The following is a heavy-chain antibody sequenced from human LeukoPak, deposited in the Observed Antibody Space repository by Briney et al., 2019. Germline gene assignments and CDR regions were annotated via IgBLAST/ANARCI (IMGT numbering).Heavy chain of an antibody. J-gene: IGHJ4*02. V-gene: IGHV3-33*03. Sequence: GGSLRLSCAASGFTFSSYGLHWVRQAPGKGLEWVAVIWYDGSYTYYAESVKGRFTISRDNSRNTLYLQMSSLRAEDTAVYYCAKPTSGDGSFLIDYWGQGTLVIVSS. CDR1: GFTFSSYG. CDR3: AKPTSGDGSFLIDY. D-gene: IGHD1-26*01. CDR2: IWYDGSYT.